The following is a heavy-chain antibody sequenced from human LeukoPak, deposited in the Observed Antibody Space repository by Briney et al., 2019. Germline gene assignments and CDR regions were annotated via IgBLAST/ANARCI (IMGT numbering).Heavy chain of an antibody. Sequence: PGGSLRLSCTASGFTVSDNYMSWVRQAPGKGLEWVSVIYSGGSTYYADSVKGRFTISRDNSKNTLNLQMNSLRAEDTAVYYCARASNYIYFDYWGQGTLVTVSA. CDR1: GFTVSDNY. V-gene: IGHV3-66*02. D-gene: IGHD5-24*01. CDR3: ARASNYIYFDY. CDR2: IYSGGST. J-gene: IGHJ4*02.